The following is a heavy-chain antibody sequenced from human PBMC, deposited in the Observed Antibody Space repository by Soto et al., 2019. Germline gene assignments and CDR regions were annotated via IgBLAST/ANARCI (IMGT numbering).Heavy chain of an antibody. J-gene: IGHJ6*02. CDR3: ARDIGGGVPSELSYGDYACHCYGMDV. D-gene: IGHD4-17*01. CDR2: IIPICGTA. Sequence: QVQLVQSGAEVKKPGSSVKVSCKASGGTFSSYAISWVRQAPGQGLEGMGGIIPICGTANYAQKFQGRVTITADKYTGTSYMELRSLRCDDTAVYYCARDIGGGVPSELSYGDYACHCYGMDVWGQGTTVT. CDR1: GGTFSSYA. V-gene: IGHV1-69*06.